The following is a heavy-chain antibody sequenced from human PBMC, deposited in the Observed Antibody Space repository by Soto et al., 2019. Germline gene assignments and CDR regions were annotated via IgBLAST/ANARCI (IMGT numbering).Heavy chain of an antibody. D-gene: IGHD3-10*01. CDR2: ISYDGSNK. CDR3: ATIGDSAY. V-gene: IGHV3-30*03. CDR1: GFTFSSYG. J-gene: IGHJ4*02. Sequence: GGSLRLSCAASGFTFSSYGMHWVRQAPGKGLEWVAVISYDGSNKYYADYVEGRFTISRDNSKNTLYLQMNSLRAEDTAVYYCATIGDSAYWGQGTLVTV.